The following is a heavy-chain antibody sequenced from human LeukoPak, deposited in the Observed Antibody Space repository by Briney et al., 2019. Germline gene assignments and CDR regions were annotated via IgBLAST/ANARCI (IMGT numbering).Heavy chain of an antibody. D-gene: IGHD3-10*01. Sequence: GGSLRLSCAASGFTFSSYGMHWVRQAPGKGLEWVAVISYDGSNKYYADSVKGRFTISRDNSKNTLYLQMNSLRAEDTAVYYCAKDDLWFGESPFSNHFDYWGQGTLVTVSS. CDR2: ISYDGSNK. CDR1: GFTFSSYG. V-gene: IGHV3-30*18. CDR3: AKDDLWFGESPFSNHFDY. J-gene: IGHJ4*02.